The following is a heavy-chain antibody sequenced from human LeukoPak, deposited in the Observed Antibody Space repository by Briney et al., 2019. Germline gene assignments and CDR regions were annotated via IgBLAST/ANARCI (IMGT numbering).Heavy chain of an antibody. D-gene: IGHD3-22*01. Sequence: GGSLRLSCAASGFTFSSYSMTWVRQAPGKGLEWVSYISSSSSTIYYADSVKGRFTISRDNAKNSLYLQMNSLRDEDTAVYYCASTPHYDSSGYSFDYWGQGTLVTVSS. CDR3: ASTPHYDSSGYSFDY. J-gene: IGHJ4*02. CDR2: ISSSSSTI. V-gene: IGHV3-48*02. CDR1: GFTFSSYS.